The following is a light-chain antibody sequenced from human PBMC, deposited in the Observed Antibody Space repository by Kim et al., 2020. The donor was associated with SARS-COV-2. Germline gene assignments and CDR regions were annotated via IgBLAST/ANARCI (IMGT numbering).Light chain of an antibody. J-gene: IGLJ3*02. Sequence: KTVHITCHRSSGSIASSYVHWYQQRPGSAPSTVIYDDNERPSGVPDRFSGSIDSSSNTASLTISGLRTEDEADYYCQSYDSSKDCVFGGGTQLTVL. V-gene: IGLV6-57*03. CDR2: DDN. CDR3: QSYDSSKDCV. CDR1: SGSIASSY.